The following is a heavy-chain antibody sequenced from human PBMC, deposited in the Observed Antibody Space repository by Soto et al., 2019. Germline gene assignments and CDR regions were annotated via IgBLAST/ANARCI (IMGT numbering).Heavy chain of an antibody. CDR3: ATRAVGGDYDSSGYSPY. CDR2: IYSGGST. D-gene: IGHD3-22*01. J-gene: IGHJ4*02. CDR1: GFTVSSNY. V-gene: IGHV3-53*01. Sequence: EVQLVESGGGLIQPGGSLRLSCAASGFTVSSNYMSWVRQAPGKGLEWVSVIYSGGSTYYADSVKGRFTISRDNSKHTLDLQMNSLRAEDTAVYYCATRAVGGDYDSSGYSPYWGQGTLVTVCS.